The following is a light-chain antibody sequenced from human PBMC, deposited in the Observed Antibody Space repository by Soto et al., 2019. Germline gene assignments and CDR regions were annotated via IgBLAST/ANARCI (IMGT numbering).Light chain of an antibody. CDR1: RTISDW. Sequence: DIQMTQSPSTLSASLGDRVTITCRASRTISDWLAWYQQRPGKAPKLLIYRASRLESGVPSRFSGSGSGTEFTLTISDLQPDDFASYYCQQYNTFSFTFGQGTKVDIK. J-gene: IGKJ2*01. V-gene: IGKV1-5*03. CDR3: QQYNTFSFT. CDR2: RAS.